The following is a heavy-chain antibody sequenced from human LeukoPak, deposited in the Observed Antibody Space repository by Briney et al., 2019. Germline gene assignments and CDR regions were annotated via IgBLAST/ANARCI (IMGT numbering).Heavy chain of an antibody. CDR3: AKDHGE. CDR2: ISASGDNT. Sequence: GGSLRLSCAASGFTFTTYAMRCVRQAPGKGLEWVSNISASGDNTYYADSVKGRFIISRDNSKNTFSLQMNSLRAEDTAIYYCAKDHGEWGQGTLVTVSS. D-gene: IGHD2-21*01. J-gene: IGHJ4*02. V-gene: IGHV3-23*01. CDR1: GFTFTTYA.